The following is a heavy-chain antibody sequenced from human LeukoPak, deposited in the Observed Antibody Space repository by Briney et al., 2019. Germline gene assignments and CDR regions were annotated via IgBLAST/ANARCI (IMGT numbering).Heavy chain of an antibody. CDR1: GFTFSSYG. Sequence: GGSLRLSCAASGFTFSSYGMHWVRQAPGKGLEWVAVIWYDGSNKYYADSVKGRFTISRDNSKNTLYLQMNSLRAEDTAVYYCAKQIRVAGRNFDYWGQGTLVTVSS. CDR3: AKQIRVAGRNFDY. V-gene: IGHV3-33*06. J-gene: IGHJ4*02. CDR2: IWYDGSNK. D-gene: IGHD6-19*01.